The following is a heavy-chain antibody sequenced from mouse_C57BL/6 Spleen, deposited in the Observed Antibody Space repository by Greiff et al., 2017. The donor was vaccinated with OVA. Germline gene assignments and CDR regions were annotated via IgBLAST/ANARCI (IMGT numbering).Heavy chain of an antibody. CDR2: IDPENGDT. D-gene: IGHD1-1*01. J-gene: IGHJ4*01. CDR3: TTWFDYYGSSYYAMDY. V-gene: IGHV14-4*01. Sequence: VQLQQSGAELVRPGASVKLSCTASGFNIKDDYMHWVKQRPEQGLEWIGWIDPENGDTEYASKFQGKATITADTSSNTAYLQLSSLTSEDTAVYYCTTWFDYYGSSYYAMDYWGQGTSVTVSS. CDR1: GFNIKDDY.